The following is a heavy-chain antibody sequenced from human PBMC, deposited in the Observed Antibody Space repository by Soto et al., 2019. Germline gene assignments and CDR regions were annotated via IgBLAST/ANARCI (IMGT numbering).Heavy chain of an antibody. CDR2: INHSGST. CDR3: ARGRSRMLDFWSGYPASPGGFDA. Sequence: SETLSLTCAVYGGSFSGYYWSWIRQPPGKGLEWIGEINHSGSTNYNPSLKSRVTISVDTSKNLFSLKLSSVTAADTAVYYCARGRSRMLDFWSGYPASPGGFDACGQGTLVTVS. J-gene: IGHJ5*02. V-gene: IGHV4-34*01. CDR1: GGSFSGYY. D-gene: IGHD3-3*01.